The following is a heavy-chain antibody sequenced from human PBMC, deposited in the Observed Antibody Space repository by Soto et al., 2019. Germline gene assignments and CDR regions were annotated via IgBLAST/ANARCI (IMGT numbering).Heavy chain of an antibody. CDR2: IYYSGST. CDR1: GGSISSGGYY. J-gene: IGHJ5*02. V-gene: IGHV4-31*03. D-gene: IGHD6-19*01. Sequence: PSETLSLTCTVSGGSISSGGYYWSWIRQHPGKGLEWIGYIYYSGSTYYNPSLKSRVTISVDTSKNQFSLKLSSVTAADTAVYYCARGWLGDNWFDPWGQGTLVTVSS. CDR3: ARGWLGDNWFDP.